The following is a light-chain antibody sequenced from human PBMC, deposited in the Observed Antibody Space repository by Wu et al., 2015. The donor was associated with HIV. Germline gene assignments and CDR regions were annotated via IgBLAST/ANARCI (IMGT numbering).Light chain of an antibody. J-gene: IGKJ1*01. Sequence: DIQMTQSPSSLSASVGDSVTITCRASQDISHYLAWYQQKPGKVPKLLIYTTSTLHSGVPSRFRGSGSGTHFTLTISSLQPEDVATYFCQKXDSAPWTFGQGTKVEIK. V-gene: IGKV1-27*01. CDR3: QKXDSAPWT. CDR1: QDISHY. CDR2: TTS.